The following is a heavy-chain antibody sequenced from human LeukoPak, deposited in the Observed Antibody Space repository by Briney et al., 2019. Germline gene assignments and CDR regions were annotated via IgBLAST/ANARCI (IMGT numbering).Heavy chain of an antibody. J-gene: IGHJ4*02. CDR3: ARVAKERVGGVYYFDY. CDR2: IGTAGDT. CDR1: GFTFSDYD. V-gene: IGHV3-13*01. Sequence: PGGSLRLSCAASGFTFSDYDMHSVRQATGKGLEWVSAIGTAGDTYYTGSVKGRFTISRENAKNSLYLQMNSLRAGDTAVYYCARVAKERVGGVYYFDYWGQGTLVTVSS. D-gene: IGHD1-1*01.